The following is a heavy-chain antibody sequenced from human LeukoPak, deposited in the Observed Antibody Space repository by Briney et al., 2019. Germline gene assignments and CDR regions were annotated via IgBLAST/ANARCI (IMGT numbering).Heavy chain of an antibody. Sequence: GGSLRLSCAAAGFTFSSYGMHWVRQAPGKVLGWVAFIRYDGSNKYYADSVKGRFTISRDNSKNTLYLQMNSLRAEDTAVYYCAKDSYYGSGSWPYYYYMDVWGKGTTVTVSS. CDR3: AKDSYYGSGSWPYYYYMDV. CDR2: IRYDGSNK. V-gene: IGHV3-30*02. CDR1: GFTFSSYG. D-gene: IGHD3-10*01. J-gene: IGHJ6*03.